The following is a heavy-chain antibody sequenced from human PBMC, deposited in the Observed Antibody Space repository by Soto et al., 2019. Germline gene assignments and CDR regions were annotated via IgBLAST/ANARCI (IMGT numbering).Heavy chain of an antibody. CDR3: ARGMYYHDSRGYYSLDAFDI. V-gene: IGHV3-21*01. D-gene: IGHD3-22*01. Sequence: GGSLRLSCAASGFTFSSYSMNWVRQAPGKGLEWVSSISSSSSYIYYADSVKGRFTIFRDNAKNSLYLQMNSLRAEDTAVYYCARGMYYHDSRGYYSLDAFDIWGQGTMVTVSS. CDR2: ISSSSSYI. CDR1: GFTFSSYS. J-gene: IGHJ3*02.